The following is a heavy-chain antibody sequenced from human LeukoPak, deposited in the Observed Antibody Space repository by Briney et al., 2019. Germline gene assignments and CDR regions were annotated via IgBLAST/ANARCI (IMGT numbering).Heavy chain of an antibody. D-gene: IGHD3-10*01. Sequence: ASETLSLTCTVSGGSISSSSYYWGWIRQPPGKGLEWIAYLFYSGSTDYNPSLESRVTISVDTSKNQFSLKLRSVTAADTAVYYCATVAVIRGVTYFDYWGQGTLVTVSS. V-gene: IGHV4-61*05. CDR3: ATVAVIRGVTYFDY. CDR2: LFYSGST. CDR1: GGSISSSSYY. J-gene: IGHJ4*02.